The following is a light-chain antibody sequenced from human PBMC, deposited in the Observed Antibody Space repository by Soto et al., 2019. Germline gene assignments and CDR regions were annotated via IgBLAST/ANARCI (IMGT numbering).Light chain of an antibody. Sequence: IVLTQSPATLSLSPGERATLSCRASQSVSSYLAWYQQKPGQAPRLLVYAASSRATGIPARFSGSGSGTDFTLTISSLEPEDFAVYYCQHRMNWPWTFGQGTKVEIK. CDR3: QHRMNWPWT. CDR2: AAS. V-gene: IGKV3-11*01. J-gene: IGKJ1*01. CDR1: QSVSSY.